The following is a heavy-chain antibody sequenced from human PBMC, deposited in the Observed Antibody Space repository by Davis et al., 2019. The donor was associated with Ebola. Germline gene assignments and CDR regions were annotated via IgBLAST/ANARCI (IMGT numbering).Heavy chain of an antibody. J-gene: IGHJ4*02. CDR1: GYTFTSYT. CDR3: ARQKSWGSSWYLAY. V-gene: IGHV7-4-1*02. Sequence: AASVKVSCKASGYTFTSYTMNWVRQAPGQGLEWMGWINTNTGNPTYAQGFTGRFVFSLDTSVSTAYLQISSLKAEDTAVYYCARQKSWGSSWYLAYWGQGTLVTVSS. D-gene: IGHD6-13*01. CDR2: INTNTGNP.